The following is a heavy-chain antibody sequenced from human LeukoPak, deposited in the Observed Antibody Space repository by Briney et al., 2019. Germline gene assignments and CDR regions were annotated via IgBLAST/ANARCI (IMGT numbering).Heavy chain of an antibody. Sequence: PSETLSLTCTVSGGSISSGSYYWGWIRQPPGKGLEWIGSLYYSGSTSYNPSLKSRATISRDTSKNQFSLRLNSVTAGDTAVYYCARSSGSSDYGNWGQGTLVTVSS. D-gene: IGHD4-17*01. V-gene: IGHV4-39*07. CDR1: GGSISSGSYY. J-gene: IGHJ4*02. CDR3: ARSSGSSDYGN. CDR2: LYYSGST.